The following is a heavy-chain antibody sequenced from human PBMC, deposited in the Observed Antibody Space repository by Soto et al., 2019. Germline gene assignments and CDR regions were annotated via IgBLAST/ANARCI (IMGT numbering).Heavy chain of an antibody. J-gene: IGHJ4*01. CDR2: IHPSNGGT. D-gene: IGHD1-1*01. Sequence: ASVKVSCKASGYSFTGNSIHWVRQAPGQGLEWMGWIHPSNGGTNYAQKFQGWVTMTRDTSTSTAYMELSSLRSEDTAVYYCASNRAFARIGVGRDDRYAYFDTWGQGTMVTVSS. V-gene: IGHV1-2*04. CDR1: GYSFTGNS. CDR3: ASNRAFARIGVGRDDRYAYFDT.